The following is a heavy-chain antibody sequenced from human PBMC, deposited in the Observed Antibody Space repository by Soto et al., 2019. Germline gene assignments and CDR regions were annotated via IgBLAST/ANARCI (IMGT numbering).Heavy chain of an antibody. CDR3: TSTLGY. J-gene: IGHJ4*02. V-gene: IGHV3-15*01. D-gene: IGHD7-27*01. CDR2: IRRKSDGGTT. CDR1: GFSISDVW. Sequence: EAQLVQSGGGLVKPGGSLRLSCEASGFSISDVWMTWVRQTPGKGLEGVGLIRRKSDGGTTDYTAPVKGRFTISRDDSKNTLYLQMNRLKTEDTDVYYCTSTLGYWGQGTLVTVSS.